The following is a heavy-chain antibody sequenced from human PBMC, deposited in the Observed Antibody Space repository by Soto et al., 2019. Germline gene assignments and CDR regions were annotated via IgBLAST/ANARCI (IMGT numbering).Heavy chain of an antibody. CDR1: GGSLSGDDNY. CDR3: ARESGPGSFDWFDA. CDR2: IHYGGST. Sequence: PSETLSLTCTVSGGSLSGDDNYWSWIRQLPGKGLEWIGHIHYGGSTYYSPSFKSRVILSVDTSKSQFSLNLTSATAADTAVYFCARESGPGSFDWFDAWGQGTPVTVA. D-gene: IGHD3-10*01. V-gene: IGHV4-30-4*01. J-gene: IGHJ5*02.